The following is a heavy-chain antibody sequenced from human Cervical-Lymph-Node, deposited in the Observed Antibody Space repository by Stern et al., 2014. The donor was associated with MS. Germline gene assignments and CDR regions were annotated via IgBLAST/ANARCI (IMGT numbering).Heavy chain of an antibody. J-gene: IGHJ6*02. D-gene: IGHD3-10*01. CDR2: ISSGADPM. CDR3: ARGRVSYNGMDV. V-gene: IGHV3-11*01. Sequence: VQLEESGGGLVRPGGSLRLSCAASGFTFSDYYMTWIRQAPGKGLEWLAYISSGADPMYYADSVKGRFTISRDNAENSLYLQMNNLRAEDTAVYYCARGRVSYNGMDVWGQGTTVTVS. CDR1: GFTFSDYY.